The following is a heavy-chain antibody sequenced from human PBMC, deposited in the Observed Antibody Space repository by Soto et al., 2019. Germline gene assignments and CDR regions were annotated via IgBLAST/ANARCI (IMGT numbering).Heavy chain of an antibody. CDR2: ISGGGDTT. CDR3: AKGRGGSGSLTPRVDF. Sequence: GGSLRLSCAASGFTFNNYAMTWVRQAPGKGLEWVSSISGGGDTTSYADSVKGRFTVSRDGSKNTLYLQMSSLRAEDTALYYCAKGRGGSGSLTPRVDFWGQGTLVTVSS. D-gene: IGHD3-10*01. CDR1: GFTFNNYA. J-gene: IGHJ4*02. V-gene: IGHV3-23*01.